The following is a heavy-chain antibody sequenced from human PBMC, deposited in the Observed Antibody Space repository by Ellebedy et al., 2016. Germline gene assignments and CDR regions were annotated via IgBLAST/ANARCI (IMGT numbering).Heavy chain of an antibody. Sequence: GESLKISXAASGFTFSDFFMSWVRRAPGKGLEWVSTISGGGDSRYFADSVKGRFTISRDNSKNTLYLQMDSLRAEDTDVYYYRYGHYSNVWGQGTLVTVS. CDR3: RYGHYSNV. D-gene: IGHD5-18*01. CDR1: GFTFSDFF. V-gene: IGHV3-23*01. J-gene: IGHJ4*02. CDR2: ISGGGDSR.